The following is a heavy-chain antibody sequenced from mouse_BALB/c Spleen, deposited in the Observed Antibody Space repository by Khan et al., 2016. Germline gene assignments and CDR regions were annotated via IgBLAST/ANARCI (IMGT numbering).Heavy chain of an antibody. CDR1: GYSISSGYS. CDR3: TRGDYYGSGY. V-gene: IGHV3-1*02. Sequence: EVQLQESGPDLVKPSQSLSLTCTVTGYSISSGYSWHWIRQFPGNKLEWMAYIHYSGSTNYNPSLKSRISITRDTSKNQFILQLISVPTEDTSTYYCTRGDYYGSGYWGQGTTLTVSS. CDR2: IHYSGST. D-gene: IGHD1-1*01. J-gene: IGHJ2*01.